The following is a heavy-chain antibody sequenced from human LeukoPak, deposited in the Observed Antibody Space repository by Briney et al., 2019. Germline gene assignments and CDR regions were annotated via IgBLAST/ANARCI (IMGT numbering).Heavy chain of an antibody. J-gene: IGHJ4*02. CDR2: ISYDGSNK. V-gene: IGHV3-30-3*01. CDR3: ASGREGYFDY. CDR1: GFTFSSYA. Sequence: GGSLRLSCAASGFTFSSYAMHWVRQAPGKGLEWVAVISYDGSNKYNADSVKGRFTISRDNSKNTLYLQMNSLRAEDTAVYYCASGREGYFDYWGQGTLVTVSS.